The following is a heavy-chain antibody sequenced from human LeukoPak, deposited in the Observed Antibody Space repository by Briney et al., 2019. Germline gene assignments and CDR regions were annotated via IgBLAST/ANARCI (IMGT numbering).Heavy chain of an antibody. Sequence: GGSLRLSCAASGFTVSSNYMSWVRQAPEKGLEWVSVIGGSNGITFYVGSVKGRFTISRDNSKDTLYLQMNSLRAEDTAVYYCARNENSGWGYFDYWGQGTLVTVSS. CDR3: ARNENSGWGYFDY. V-gene: IGHV3-53*01. D-gene: IGHD5-12*01. CDR2: IGGSNGIT. J-gene: IGHJ4*02. CDR1: GFTVSSNY.